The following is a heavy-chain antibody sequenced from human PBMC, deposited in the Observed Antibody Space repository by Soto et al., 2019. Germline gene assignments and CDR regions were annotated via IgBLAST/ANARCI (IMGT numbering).Heavy chain of an antibody. CDR3: ARVGAAAGYYFDY. Sequence: TSETLSLTCTVSGGSISSGDYYWSWIRQPPGKGLEWIGYIYYSGSTYYNPSLKSRVTISVDTSKNQFSLKLSSVTAADTAVYYCARVGAAAGYYFDYWGQGTLVTVSS. D-gene: IGHD6-13*01. V-gene: IGHV4-30-4*01. J-gene: IGHJ4*02. CDR1: GGSISSGDYY. CDR2: IYYSGST.